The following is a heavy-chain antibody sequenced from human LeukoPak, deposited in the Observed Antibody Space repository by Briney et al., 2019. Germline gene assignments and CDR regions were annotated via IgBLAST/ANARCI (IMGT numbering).Heavy chain of an antibody. CDR3: ARGGNSAWLDPPLPPDY. V-gene: IGHV3-21*01. CDR1: GFTFNTYI. D-gene: IGHD6-19*01. Sequence: GGSLRLSCAASGFTFNTYIMHWVRQAPGKRLEWVSSIGGSSTYIHYADSLKGRFTISRDNAKNSLYLQVNSLRAEDTGVYYCARGGNSAWLDPPLPPDYWGQGTLVIVSS. J-gene: IGHJ4*02. CDR2: IGGSSTYI.